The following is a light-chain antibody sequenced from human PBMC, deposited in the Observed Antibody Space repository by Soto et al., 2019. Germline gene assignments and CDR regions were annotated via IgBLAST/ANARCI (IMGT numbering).Light chain of an antibody. Sequence: EIVLTQSPGTLSLSPGERATLSCRASQSVSSSYLAWYQQKPGQPPRLLLYGASSRATGIPDRFSGSGSGTDFTLTISRLEPEDFAGYYCQQYGSSPLTFGGGTKVDIK. J-gene: IGKJ4*02. CDR1: QSVSSSY. CDR3: QQYGSSPLT. V-gene: IGKV3-20*01. CDR2: GAS.